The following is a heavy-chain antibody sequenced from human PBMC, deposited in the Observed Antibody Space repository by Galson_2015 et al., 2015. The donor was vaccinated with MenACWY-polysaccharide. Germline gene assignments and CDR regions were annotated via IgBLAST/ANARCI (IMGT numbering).Heavy chain of an antibody. CDR3: ARGRFCMDV. CDR1: GFTFKNYW. J-gene: IGHJ6*02. V-gene: IGHV3-7*01. CDR2: IKKDGSEK. Sequence: SLRLSCAVSGFTFKNYWMSWVRQAPGKGLEWVANIKKDGSEKYCVDSVKGRFTISRDNARNSLYLQMNGLRGEDTAVYYCARGRFCMDVWGQGTPVTVSS.